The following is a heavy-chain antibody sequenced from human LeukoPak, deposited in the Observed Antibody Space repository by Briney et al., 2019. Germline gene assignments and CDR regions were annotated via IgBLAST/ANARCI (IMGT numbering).Heavy chain of an antibody. V-gene: IGHV3-30*03. CDR1: GFTFSTYG. J-gene: IGHJ4*02. CDR3: ARDRAWDYLDS. Sequence: GGSLRLSCAASGFTFSTYGMHWVRQAPGKGLEWVAVISYDESNKYYADSVKGRFTISRDNSKNALYLQMDSLRVEDTAIYYCARDRAWDYLDSWDQRPLVTVSS. D-gene: IGHD1-26*01. CDR2: ISYDESNK.